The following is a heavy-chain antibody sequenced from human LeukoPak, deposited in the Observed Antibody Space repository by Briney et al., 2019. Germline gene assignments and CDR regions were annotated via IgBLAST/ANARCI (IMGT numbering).Heavy chain of an antibody. CDR3: ARDVGSTGDY. V-gene: IGHV3-23*01. CDR1: GFTFSDYA. Sequence: GGSLRLSCATSGFTFSDYAMSWVRQAPGKGLEWVSVISGTGSATYYADSVKGRFTISRDNSKNTLYLQMNSLRAEDTAVYYCARDVGSTGDYWGQGTLVTVSS. CDR2: ISGTGSAT. D-gene: IGHD3-16*01. J-gene: IGHJ4*02.